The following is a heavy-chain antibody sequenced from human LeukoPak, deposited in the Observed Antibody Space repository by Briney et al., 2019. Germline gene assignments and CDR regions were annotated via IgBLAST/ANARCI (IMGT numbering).Heavy chain of an antibody. Sequence: PGGSLRLSCAASGFTFSSYAMSWVRQAPGKGLEWVSGISGSGGSTYYADSVKGRFTISRDNSKNTLYLQMNSLRAEDTAVYYCAKAMNYDSSGPGDYWGQGTLVTVSS. CDR3: AKAMNYDSSGPGDY. CDR2: ISGSGGST. CDR1: GFTFSSYA. D-gene: IGHD3-22*01. V-gene: IGHV3-23*01. J-gene: IGHJ4*02.